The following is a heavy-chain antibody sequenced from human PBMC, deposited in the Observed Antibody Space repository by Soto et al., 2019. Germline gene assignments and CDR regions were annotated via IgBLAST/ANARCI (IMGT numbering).Heavy chain of an antibody. Sequence: QVQLQESGPGLVKPSETLSLTCTVSGGSISSYYWSWIRQPPGKGLEWIGYIYYSGRTNYNPSLKSRVTISVDTSKNQFSLKLSSVTAADPAVYYCARSRANRPDFDYWGQGTLVTVSS. CDR2: IYYSGRT. CDR1: GGSISSYY. CDR3: ARSRANRPDFDY. J-gene: IGHJ4*02. D-gene: IGHD5-12*01. V-gene: IGHV4-59*01.